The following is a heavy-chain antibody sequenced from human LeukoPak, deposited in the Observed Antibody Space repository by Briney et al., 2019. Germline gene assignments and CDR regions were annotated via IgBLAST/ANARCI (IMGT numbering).Heavy chain of an antibody. CDR1: TLTFSNYA. Sequence: GGSLRLSCAASTLTFSNYAMSWVRQTPGKGLEWVSAISASDFRTYYVDSVKGRFTISRDNSKNTLYLQMNSLRAEDTAVYYCAKSDNNVRFGLNYWGQGTLVTVSS. J-gene: IGHJ4*02. CDR2: ISASDFRT. CDR3: AKSDNNVRFGLNY. D-gene: IGHD3-10*01. V-gene: IGHV3-23*01.